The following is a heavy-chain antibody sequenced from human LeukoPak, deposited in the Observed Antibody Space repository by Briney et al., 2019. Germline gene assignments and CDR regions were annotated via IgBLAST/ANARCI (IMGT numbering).Heavy chain of an antibody. V-gene: IGHV3-66*02. Sequence: GGSLRLSCAASGFTVSSNYMSWVRQAPGKGLEWVSVIYSGGSTYYADSVKGRFTISRDNSKNTLYLQMNSLRAEDTAVYYCARVISLYYFDYWGQGTLVSVS. CDR2: IYSGGST. D-gene: IGHD2-21*01. CDR1: GFTVSSNY. CDR3: ARVISLYYFDY. J-gene: IGHJ4*02.